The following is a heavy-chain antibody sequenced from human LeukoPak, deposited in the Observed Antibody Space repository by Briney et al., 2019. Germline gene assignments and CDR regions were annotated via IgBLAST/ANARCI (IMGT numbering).Heavy chain of an antibody. V-gene: IGHV1-69*13. D-gene: IGHD1-26*01. J-gene: IGHJ4*02. CDR1: GGTFSSYA. Sequence: SVKVPCKASGGTFSSYAISWVRQAPGQGLEWMGGIIPIFGTANYAQKFQGRVTITADESTSTAYMELSSLRSEDTAVYYCARVGSGSSPFDYWGQGTLVTVSS. CDR2: IIPIFGTA. CDR3: ARVGSGSSPFDY.